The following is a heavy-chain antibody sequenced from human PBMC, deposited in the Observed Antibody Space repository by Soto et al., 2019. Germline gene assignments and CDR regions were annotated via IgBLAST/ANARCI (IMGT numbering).Heavy chain of an antibody. Sequence: PSETLPLTCTVSGGSISSSSYYWGWIRQPPGKGLEWIGSIYYSGSTYYNPSLKSRVTISVDTSKNQFSLKLSSVTAADTAVYYCARPVRGKGGFGEFSSRFDPWGQGTLVTVSS. D-gene: IGHD3-10*01. V-gene: IGHV4-39*01. J-gene: IGHJ5*02. CDR2: IYYSGST. CDR3: ARPVRGKGGFGEFSSRFDP. CDR1: GGSISSSSYY.